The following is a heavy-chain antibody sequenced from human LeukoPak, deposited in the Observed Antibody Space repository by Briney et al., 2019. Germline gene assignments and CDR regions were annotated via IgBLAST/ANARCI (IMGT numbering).Heavy chain of an antibody. D-gene: IGHD1-26*01. Sequence: SETLSLTCGVSGGSISGTNWWSWVRQPPGQGLEWIGEISLRGLTNYNPSLRSRLTMSLDESKNQVSLNLTSVTAADTAVYYCSRESGPFSPFGFWGQGTLVAVSS. CDR1: GGSISGTNW. V-gene: IGHV4-4*02. CDR3: SRESGPFSPFGF. CDR2: ISLRGLT. J-gene: IGHJ4*02.